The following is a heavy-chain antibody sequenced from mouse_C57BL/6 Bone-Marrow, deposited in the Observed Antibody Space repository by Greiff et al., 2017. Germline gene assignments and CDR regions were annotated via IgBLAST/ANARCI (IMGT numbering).Heavy chain of an antibody. CDR2: LGPGSGGT. CDR3: AITFAC. J-gene: IGHJ3*01. CDR1: GYTFTDYY. V-gene: IGHV1-77*01. Sequence: QVQLQQPGAELVKPGASVKISCKASGYTFTDYYIDWVKQRPGQGLEWIGKLGPGSGGTYYNEKFKGKATLTADKASSTAYMQLSSLTSEDSAVYLSAITFACWGRGTVVNVSA.